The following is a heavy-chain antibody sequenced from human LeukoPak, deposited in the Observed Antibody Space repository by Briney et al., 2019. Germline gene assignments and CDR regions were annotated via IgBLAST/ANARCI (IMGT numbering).Heavy chain of an antibody. CDR1: GFTFSDYY. J-gene: IGHJ3*02. Sequence: GGSLRLSCAASGFTFSDYYMSSSGSTIYYADSVKGRFTISRDNAKNSLYLQMNSLRAEDTAVYYCAREGIARGAFDIWGQGTMVTVSS. V-gene: IGHV3-11*04. CDR2: SSGSTI. CDR3: AREGIARGAFDI. D-gene: IGHD2-21*01.